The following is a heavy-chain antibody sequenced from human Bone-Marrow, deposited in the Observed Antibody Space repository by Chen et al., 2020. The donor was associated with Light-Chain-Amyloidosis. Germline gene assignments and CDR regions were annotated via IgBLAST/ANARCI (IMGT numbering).Heavy chain of an antibody. Sequence: QVKLVESGGGVVQPGRSLRLSCVVSRFTFSDYFMHWVRQAPGKGLEWVAVISHDVNYYYYADSVKDRFTISRDNSKKTLYLQMNTLRPEDTAVYYCARGWGSCTGGGCYSGLEHWGQGTLVTVSS. CDR1: RFTFSDYF. V-gene: IGHV3-30*04. CDR3: ARGWGSCTGGGCYSGLEH. J-gene: IGHJ1*01. D-gene: IGHD2-15*01. CDR2: ISHDVNYY.